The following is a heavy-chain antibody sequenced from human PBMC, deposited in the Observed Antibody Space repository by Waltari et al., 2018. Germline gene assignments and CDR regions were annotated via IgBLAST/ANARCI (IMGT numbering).Heavy chain of an antibody. CDR3: SDPPSDF. CDR2: IKPDGSET. CDR1: GFTFRGYW. V-gene: IGHV3-7*03. Sequence: EVQLVESGGGLVQLGGSTRLACGTSGFTFRGYWMTWVRQAPGKGLEWLASIKPDGSETHIVESVKGRFTISRDNAKNSLYLQMSSLRTEDTAVYYCSDPPSDFWGQGTLVIVSS. J-gene: IGHJ4*02. D-gene: IGHD2-21*01.